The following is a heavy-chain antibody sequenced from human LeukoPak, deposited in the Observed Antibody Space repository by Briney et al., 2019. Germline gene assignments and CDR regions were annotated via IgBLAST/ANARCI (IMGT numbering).Heavy chain of an antibody. V-gene: IGHV3-74*01. CDR2: LHSDGSNT. CDR1: GFTFSGFW. J-gene: IGHJ4*02. D-gene: IGHD3-16*01. CDR3: AKVSVCYGCYLDF. Sequence: TGGSLRLSCAASGFTFSGFWMHWVRQAPGKGQVWISRLHSDGSNTDYADSVKGRFTISRDNSKNTLYLQMHSLRAEDTAIYYCAKVSVCYGCYLDFWGQGTLVTVS.